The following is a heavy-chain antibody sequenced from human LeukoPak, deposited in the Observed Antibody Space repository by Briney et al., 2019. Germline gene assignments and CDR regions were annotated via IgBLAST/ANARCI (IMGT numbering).Heavy chain of an antibody. Sequence: GEPLKISRKGSGYSFTSYWNGWVRQMSGKGLEWMAIIYPGDSDTRSSPSFQGQVTISADKSISTAYLQWSSLKASDTAMYYCARTSTFDREYYYGMDVWGQGTTVTVSS. J-gene: IGHJ6*02. V-gene: IGHV5-51*01. CDR2: IYPGDSDT. CDR3: ARTSTFDREYYYGMDV. D-gene: IGHD1-26*01. CDR1: GYSFTSYW.